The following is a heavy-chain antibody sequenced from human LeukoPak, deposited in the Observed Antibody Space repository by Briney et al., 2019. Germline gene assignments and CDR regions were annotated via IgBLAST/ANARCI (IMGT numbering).Heavy chain of an antibody. CDR3: ARDWSYYFDY. CDR1: GFTFSSCG. D-gene: IGHD1-26*01. V-gene: IGHV3-48*03. Sequence: PGGSLRLSCAASGFTFSSCGMNWARQAPGKGLEWISYISSSNTMYYADSVKGRFTISRDNAKNSLYLQMNSLRVEDTAVYYCARDWSYYFDYWGQGTLVTVSS. J-gene: IGHJ4*02. CDR2: ISSSNTM.